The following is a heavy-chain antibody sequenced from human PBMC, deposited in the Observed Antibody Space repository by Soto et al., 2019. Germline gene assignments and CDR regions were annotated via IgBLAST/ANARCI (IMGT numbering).Heavy chain of an antibody. J-gene: IGHJ4*02. Sequence: QVQLVQSGAEVKKPGASVKVSCKASGYTFSSYAISGVRQAPGQGLEWMGWINTYNGNTKYAQKLQGRVTMTTDTSTTTAYMDLRRLGSDDTAVYYCASTGPQVDYWGQGTLVTVSS. V-gene: IGHV1-18*01. CDR3: ASTGPQVDY. CDR2: INTYNGNT. CDR1: GYTFSSYA.